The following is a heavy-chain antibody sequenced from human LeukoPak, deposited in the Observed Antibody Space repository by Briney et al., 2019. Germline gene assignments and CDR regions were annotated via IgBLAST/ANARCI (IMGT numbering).Heavy chain of an antibody. D-gene: IGHD3-16*02. Sequence: GGSLRLSCAASGFTFSSHGMNWVRQAPGKGLEWVSGIRGDGVTTYYADSVKGRFTISRDNSKNTLYLQMNSLRAEDTAVYYCASIGPEYAFDIWGQGTMVTVSS. CDR2: IRGDGVTT. CDR3: ASIGPEYAFDI. J-gene: IGHJ3*02. V-gene: IGHV3-23*01. CDR1: GFTFSSHG.